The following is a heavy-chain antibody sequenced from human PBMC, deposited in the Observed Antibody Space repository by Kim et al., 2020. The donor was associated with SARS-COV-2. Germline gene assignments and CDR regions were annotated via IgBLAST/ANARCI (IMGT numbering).Heavy chain of an antibody. CDR3: AKDESGSYRLDGMDV. J-gene: IGHJ6*02. D-gene: IGHD1-26*01. V-gene: IGHV3-23*01. CDR1: GFTFSSYA. CDR2: ISGSGGST. Sequence: GGSLRLSCAASGFTFSSYAMSWVRQAPGKGLEWVSAISGSGGSTYYADSVKGRFTISRDNSKNTLYLQMNSLRAEDTAVYYCAKDESGSYRLDGMDVWGQGTTVTVSS.